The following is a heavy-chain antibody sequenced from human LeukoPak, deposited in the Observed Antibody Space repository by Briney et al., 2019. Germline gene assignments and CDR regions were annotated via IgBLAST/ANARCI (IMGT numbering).Heavy chain of an antibody. V-gene: IGHV3-49*04. J-gene: IGHJ4*02. CDR3: TRWVVNSNLDY. CDR1: GFTFSDYV. CDR2: IRTGGTT. Sequence: GGSLRLPCTTSGFTFSDYVLTWVRQAPGKGLEWVSFIRTGGTTEYAASVKGRFTISRDDSKSIAYLQMNSLEPEDTAVYYCTRWVVNSNLDYWGQGTLVTVSS. D-gene: IGHD5-18*01.